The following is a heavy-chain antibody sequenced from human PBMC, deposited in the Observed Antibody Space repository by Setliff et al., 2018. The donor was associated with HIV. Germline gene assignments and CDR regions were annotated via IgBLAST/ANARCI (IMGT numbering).Heavy chain of an antibody. J-gene: IGHJ4*02. Sequence: LRLSCAASGFSFDDHAMHWVRQAPGKGLEWVSLISWDGGRTYYADSVKGRSTISRDNTKNSLYLQMNSLRAEDTAVYYCARDPRPKFWSGNSPFDYWGQGTLVTVSS. CDR2: ISWDGGRT. CDR3: ARDPRPKFWSGNSPFDY. CDR1: GFSFDDHA. V-gene: IGHV3-43D*04. D-gene: IGHD3-3*01.